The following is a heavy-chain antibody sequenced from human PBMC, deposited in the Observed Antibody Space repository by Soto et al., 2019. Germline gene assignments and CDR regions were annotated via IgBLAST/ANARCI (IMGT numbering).Heavy chain of an antibody. D-gene: IGHD3-3*01. CDR3: ARSDTIFGVGPYNWFDP. V-gene: IGHV1-69*06. Sequence: SVKVSCKASGGTFSSYAISWVRQAPGQGLEWMGGIIPIFGTANYAQKFQGRVTITADKSTSTAYMELSSLRSEDTAVYYCARSDTIFGVGPYNWFDPWGQGTLVTVSS. J-gene: IGHJ5*02. CDR1: GGTFSSYA. CDR2: IIPIFGTA.